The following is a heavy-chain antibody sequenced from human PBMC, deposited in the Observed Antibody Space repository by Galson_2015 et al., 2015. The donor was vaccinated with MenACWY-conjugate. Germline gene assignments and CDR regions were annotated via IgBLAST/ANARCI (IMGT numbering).Heavy chain of an antibody. CDR1: GFTFSSYA. V-gene: IGHV3-23*01. J-gene: IGHJ6*02. D-gene: IGHD6-6*01. CDR3: AKDLIAARSRHYYYGMDV. CDR2: ISGSGGST. Sequence: SLRLSCAASGFTFSSYAMSWVRQAPGKGLEWVSAISGSGGSTYYADSVKGRFTISRDNSKNTLYLQMNSLRAEDTAVYYCAKDLIAARSRHYYYGMDVWGQGTTVTISS.